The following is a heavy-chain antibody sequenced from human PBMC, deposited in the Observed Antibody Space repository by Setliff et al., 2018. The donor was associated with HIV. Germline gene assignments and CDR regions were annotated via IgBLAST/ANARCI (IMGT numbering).Heavy chain of an antibody. CDR3: ARVYCSTRSCVDECYFDY. J-gene: IGHJ4*02. D-gene: IGHD2-2*01. V-gene: IGHV1-46*01. CDR2: INPYGGAA. Sequence: GASVKVSCKAAGYIFTDYYLHWVRQAPGQGLEWMGVINPYGGAADFAQRFRDRLAMTTDTSTSTVFLELSSLRSEDTAIYYCARVYCSTRSCVDECYFDYWVQGTLVTVSS. CDR1: GYIFTDYY.